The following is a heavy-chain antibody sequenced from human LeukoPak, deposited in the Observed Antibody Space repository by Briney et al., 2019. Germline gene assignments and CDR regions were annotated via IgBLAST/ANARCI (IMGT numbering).Heavy chain of an antibody. Sequence: SETLSLTCTVSGGSISSSSYYWGWIRQPPGKGLEWIGTIYYSGSTYYNPSLKSRVAISVDTSKNLLSLKLSSVTAADAAVYYCARHRIAAADDAFEIWGQGTMVTVSS. J-gene: IGHJ3*02. V-gene: IGHV4-39*01. D-gene: IGHD6-13*01. CDR1: GGSISSSSYY. CDR2: IYYSGST. CDR3: ARHRIAAADDAFEI.